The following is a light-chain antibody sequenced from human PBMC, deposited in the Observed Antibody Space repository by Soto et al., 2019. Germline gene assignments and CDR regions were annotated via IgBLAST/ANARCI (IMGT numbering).Light chain of an antibody. V-gene: IGKV1-5*01. CDR1: QSISSW. CDR3: QQYNSYLLT. Sequence: DIPMTQSPSTLSASVGDRVTITCRASQSISSWLAWYQQKPGKAPKLLIYGASSLESGVPSRFSGSGSGTEFTLTISSLQPDDFATYYCQQYNSYLLTFGGGTKVEIK. J-gene: IGKJ4*01. CDR2: GAS.